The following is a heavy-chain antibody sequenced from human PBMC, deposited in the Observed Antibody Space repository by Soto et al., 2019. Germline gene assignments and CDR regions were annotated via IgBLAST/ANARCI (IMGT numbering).Heavy chain of an antibody. CDR1: GFTFSSYG. V-gene: IGHV3-33*01. CDR3: ARAVATANTFFLAY. CDR2: IWYDGSNK. J-gene: IGHJ4*02. Sequence: QVQLVESGGGVVQPGRSLRLSCAASGFTFSSYGMHWVRQAPGKGLEWVAVIWYDGSNKYYADSVKGRFTISRDNSKNTLYLQMNSLRAEDTAVYYCARAVATANTFFLAYWGQGTLVTVSS. D-gene: IGHD5-12*01.